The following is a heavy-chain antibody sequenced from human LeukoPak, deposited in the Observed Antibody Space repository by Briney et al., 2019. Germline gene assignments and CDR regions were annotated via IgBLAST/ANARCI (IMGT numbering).Heavy chain of an antibody. CDR1: GFTFSSCA. J-gene: IGHJ4*02. V-gene: IGHV3-64D*09. D-gene: IGHD5-12*01. CDR3: VKDLSGYYSFES. CDR2: INDYGDTT. Sequence: GGSLRLSCSASGFTFSSCAMHWVRQAPGMGLEYVSGINDYGDTTHYGDSVRGRATISRDDSKNTVHLQMSSLRAEDTAIYYCVKDLSGYYSFESWGQGTLVTVSS.